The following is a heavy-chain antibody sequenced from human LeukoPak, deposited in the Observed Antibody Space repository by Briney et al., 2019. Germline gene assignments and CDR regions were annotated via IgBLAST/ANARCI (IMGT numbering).Heavy chain of an antibody. CDR2: IKQDGSEK. CDR3: ARVGCSSTSCYSLDYYYYYYMDV. Sequence: GGSLRLSCAASGFTFSSYWMSWVRQAPGKGLEWVANIKQDGSEKYYVDSVKGRFTISRDNAKNSLYLQMNSLRAEDTAVYYCARVGCSSTSCYSLDYYYYYYMDVWGKGTTVTVSS. D-gene: IGHD2-2*01. J-gene: IGHJ6*03. V-gene: IGHV3-7*01. CDR1: GFTFSSYW.